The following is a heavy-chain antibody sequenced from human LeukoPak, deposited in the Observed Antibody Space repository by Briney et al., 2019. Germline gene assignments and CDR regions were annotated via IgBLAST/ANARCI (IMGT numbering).Heavy chain of an antibody. Sequence: SETLSLTCTVSGGSISIGSYYWRWIRQPAGKGLEWIGRIYTSGSTNYNPSLKSRVTISVDTSKNQFSLKLSSVTAADTAVYYCARSPILRFLDTRPGGFDYWGQGTLVTVSS. J-gene: IGHJ4*02. CDR3: ARSPILRFLDTRPGGFDY. V-gene: IGHV4-61*02. CDR1: GGSISIGSYY. D-gene: IGHD3-3*01. CDR2: IYTSGST.